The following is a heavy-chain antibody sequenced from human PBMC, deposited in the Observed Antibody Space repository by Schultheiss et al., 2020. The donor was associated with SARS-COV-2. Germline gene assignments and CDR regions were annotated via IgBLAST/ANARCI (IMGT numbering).Heavy chain of an antibody. CDR2: IYYSGST. V-gene: IGHV4-30-4*01. Sequence: SETLSLTCAVSGGSISSGDYYWSWIRQPPGKGLEWIGYIYYSGSTYYNPSLKSRVTISVDTSKNQFSLKLSSVTAADTAVYYCARDTGYCSGGSCSTYYFDYWGQGTLVTVSS. CDR3: ARDTGYCSGGSCSTYYFDY. CDR1: GGSISSGDYY. J-gene: IGHJ4*02. D-gene: IGHD2-15*01.